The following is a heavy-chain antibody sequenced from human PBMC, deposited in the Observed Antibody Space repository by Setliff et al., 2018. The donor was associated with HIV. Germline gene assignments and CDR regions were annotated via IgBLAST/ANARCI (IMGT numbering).Heavy chain of an antibody. CDR3: TRCAAGPYCRNSFEY. CDR2: IRQDGGEA. D-gene: IGHD2-15*01. CDR1: GFTFSTYW. V-gene: IGHV3-7*03. J-gene: IGHJ4*02. Sequence: GGSLRLSCAASGFTFSTYWMSWVRQAPGKGPEWVANIRQDGGEAYYVDSVSGRFTISRDNAKNSLDLDMRYLRGDDTAIYYCTRCAAGPYCRNSFEYWGRGALVTVSS.